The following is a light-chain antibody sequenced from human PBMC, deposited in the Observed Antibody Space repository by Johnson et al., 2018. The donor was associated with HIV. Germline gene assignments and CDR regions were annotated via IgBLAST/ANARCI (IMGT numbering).Light chain of an antibody. CDR3: AAWDDSLNGSYV. CDR1: TSNIGSNT. CDR2: RNH. J-gene: IGLJ1*01. Sequence: PSASETPGQRVTISCFGSTSNIGSNTVSWYQQLPGTAPKLLIYRNHQRPSGVPDRISGPKSGTPASLAISWLQPEDEADYYCAAWDDSLNGSYVFGTGTKVTVL. V-gene: IGLV1-44*01.